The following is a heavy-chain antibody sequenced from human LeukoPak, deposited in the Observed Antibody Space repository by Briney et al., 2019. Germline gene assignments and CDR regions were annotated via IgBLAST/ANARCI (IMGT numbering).Heavy chain of an antibody. V-gene: IGHV1-2*04. CDR3: ARGSMIVVEVIDY. CDR1: GYTFTGYY. Sequence: ASVKVSCKASGYTFTGYYMHWVRQAPGQGLEWMGWINPNSGGTNYAQKFQGWVTMTRDTSISTAYMELSRLRSDDTAVYYCARGSMIVVEVIDYWGQGTLVTVSS. J-gene: IGHJ4*02. D-gene: IGHD3-22*01. CDR2: INPNSGGT.